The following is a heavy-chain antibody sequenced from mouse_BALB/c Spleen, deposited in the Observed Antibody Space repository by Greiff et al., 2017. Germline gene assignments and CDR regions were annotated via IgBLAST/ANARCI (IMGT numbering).Heavy chain of an antibody. V-gene: IGHV10-1*02. J-gene: IGHJ2*02. CDR3: VAYYGSSYY. CDR1: GFTFNTYA. CDR2: IRSKSNNYAT. Sequence: EVQLVESGGGLVQPKGSLKLSCAASGFTFNTYAMNWVRQAPGKGLEWVARIRSKSNNYATYYADSVKDRFTISRDDSQSMLYLQMNNLKTEDTAMYYCVAYYGSSYYWGQGTSLTVSS. D-gene: IGHD1-1*01.